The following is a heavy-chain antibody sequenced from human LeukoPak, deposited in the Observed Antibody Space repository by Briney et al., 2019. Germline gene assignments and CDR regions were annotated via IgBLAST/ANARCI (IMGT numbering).Heavy chain of an antibody. CDR1: GYTFTSYD. D-gene: IGHD3-22*01. CDR3: ARVVTPYYYDSSGYPPEFDY. CDR2: MNPNSGNT. Sequence: GASVKVSCKASGYTFTSYDINWVRQATGQGLEWMGWMNPNSGNTGYAQKFQGRVTMTRNTSISTAYMELSSLRSDDTAVYYCARVVTPYYYDSSGYPPEFDYWGQGTLVTVSS. V-gene: IGHV1-8*01. J-gene: IGHJ4*02.